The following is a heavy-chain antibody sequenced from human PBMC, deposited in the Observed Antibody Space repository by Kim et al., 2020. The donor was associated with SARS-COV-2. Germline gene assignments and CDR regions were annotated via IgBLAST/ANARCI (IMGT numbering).Heavy chain of an antibody. CDR2: ISSSSTI. J-gene: IGHJ4*02. CDR3: AREEGATGAYFDY. Sequence: GGSLRLSCAASGFTFSSYSMNWVRQAPGKGLEWVSYISSSSTIYYADSVKGRFTISRDNAKNSLYLQMNSLRAEDTAVYYCAREEGATGAYFDYWGQGTL. CDR1: GFTFSSYS. D-gene: IGHD1-26*01. V-gene: IGHV3-48*04.